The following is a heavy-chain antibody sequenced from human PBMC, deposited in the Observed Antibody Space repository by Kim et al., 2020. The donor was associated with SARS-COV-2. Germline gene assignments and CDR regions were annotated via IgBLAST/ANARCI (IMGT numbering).Heavy chain of an antibody. Sequence: SETLSLTCTVSGDSISSTGHFWAWIRQPPGKGLEWIATIKYSERTDYNPSLKSRVTIFVDTSKNQFSLKLSSVTAADMAEYYCARHGRPLRLDPCVQGTL. D-gene: IGHD3-10*01. CDR3: ARHGRPLRLDP. J-gene: IGHJ5*02. V-gene: IGHV4-39*01. CDR1: GDSISSTGHF. CDR2: IKYSERT.